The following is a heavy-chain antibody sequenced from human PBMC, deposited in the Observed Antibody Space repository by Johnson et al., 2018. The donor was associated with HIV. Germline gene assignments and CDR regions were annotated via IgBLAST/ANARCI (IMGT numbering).Heavy chain of an antibody. CDR2: INSDGSST. CDR1: GFTFSSYW. V-gene: IGHV3-74*02. J-gene: IGHJ3*02. CDR3: ASLRDAFDS. Sequence: VQLVESGGGVMQPGRSLRLSCAASGFTFSSYWMYWVRQAPGKGLVWVSRINSDGSSTSYADSVKGRFTTSIDNAKNTLFLQMNSLRAEDTAVYYCASLRDAFDSWGQGTMVTVSS.